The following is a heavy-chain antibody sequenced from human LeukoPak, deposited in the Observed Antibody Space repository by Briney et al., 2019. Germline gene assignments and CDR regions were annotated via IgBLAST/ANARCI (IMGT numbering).Heavy chain of an antibody. D-gene: IGHD6-19*01. Sequence: ASETLSLTCTVSGGSISSYYWSWIRQPPGKGLEWIGYIYYSGSTNYNPSLKSRVTISVDTSKNQFSLKLSSVTAADTAVYYCARELISAPYYYYYYMDVWGKGTTVTVSS. V-gene: IGHV4-59*01. CDR2: IYYSGST. CDR3: ARELISAPYYYYYYMDV. J-gene: IGHJ6*03. CDR1: GGSISSYY.